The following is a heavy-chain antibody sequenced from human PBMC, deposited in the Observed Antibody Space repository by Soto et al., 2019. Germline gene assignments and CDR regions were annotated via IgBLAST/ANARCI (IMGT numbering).Heavy chain of an antibody. Sequence: EVQVLESGGGLVQPGGSLRLSCVGSGFICSNYAMAWVRQAPGKGLEWVSGFGGSGGTYYADSVKGRYTISRDNSKNTLYLQMNSLRVEDTAVYYCAKSQSSLYYMDVWGKGTAVTVSS. V-gene: IGHV3-23*01. CDR3: AKSQSSLYYMDV. CDR1: GFICSNYA. J-gene: IGHJ6*03. CDR2: FGGSGGT.